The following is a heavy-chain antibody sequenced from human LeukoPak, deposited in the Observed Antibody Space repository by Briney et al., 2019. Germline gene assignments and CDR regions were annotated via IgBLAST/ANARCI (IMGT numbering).Heavy chain of an antibody. J-gene: IGHJ4*02. CDR2: INTNTGNP. V-gene: IGHV7-4-1*02. CDR3: ARVGWLQFQGYFDY. D-gene: IGHD5-24*01. Sequence: ASVKVSCKAPGYTFTSYAMNWVRQAPGQGLEWMGWINTNTGNPTYAQGFTGRFVFSLDTSVSTAYLQISSLKAEDTAVYYCARVGWLQFQGYFDYWGQGTLVTVSS. CDR1: GYTFTSYA.